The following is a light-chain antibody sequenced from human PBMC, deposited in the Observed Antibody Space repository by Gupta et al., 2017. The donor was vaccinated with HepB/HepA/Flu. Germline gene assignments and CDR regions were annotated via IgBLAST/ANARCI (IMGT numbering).Light chain of an antibody. J-gene: IGLJ2*01. CDR1: GSDIGTYDS. V-gene: IGLV2-14*03. CDR2: DVN. CDR3: SSFTSSTPLHVL. Sequence: QSALTQPASVSGSPGQSITISCTGTGSDIGTYDSVCWYPQHPAKAPKLIIYDVNNRPAGISNRFSGSKSGNTASLTISGLQAGDEADYFCSSFTSSTPLHVLFGGGTKLTVL.